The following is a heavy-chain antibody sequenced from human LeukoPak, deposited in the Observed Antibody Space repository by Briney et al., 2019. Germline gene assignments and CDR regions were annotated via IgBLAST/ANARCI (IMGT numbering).Heavy chain of an antibody. CDR1: GFTFSSYW. Sequence: PGGSLRLSCAASGFTFSSYWMSWVSQAPGKGLEWVANIKQDGSEKYYVDSVKGRFTISRDNAKNSLYLQMNSLRAEDTAVYYCARSYRRWDQRFDYWGQGTLVTVSS. D-gene: IGHD1-26*01. J-gene: IGHJ4*02. CDR2: IKQDGSEK. CDR3: ARSYRRWDQRFDY. V-gene: IGHV3-7*01.